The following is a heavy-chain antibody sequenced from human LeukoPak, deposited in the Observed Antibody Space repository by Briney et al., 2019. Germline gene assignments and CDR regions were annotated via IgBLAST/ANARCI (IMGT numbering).Heavy chain of an antibody. V-gene: IGHV3-74*01. CDR3: ARGDGDYGDEAFDY. J-gene: IGHJ4*02. CDR1: GFTFSSYW. CDR2: INSDGSST. Sequence: TGGSLRLSCAASGFTFSSYWMHWVRQAPGKGLVWVSRINSDGSSTSYADSVKGRFTISRDNAKNTLYLQMNSLRAEDTAVYYCARGDGDYGDEAFDYWGQGTLVTVSS. D-gene: IGHD4-17*01.